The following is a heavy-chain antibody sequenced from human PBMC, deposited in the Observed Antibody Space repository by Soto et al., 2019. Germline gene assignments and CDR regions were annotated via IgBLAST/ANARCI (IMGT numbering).Heavy chain of an antibody. CDR2: ISSSGDII. CDR1: GFTFSDYY. CDR3: ARDLGYYDNSDYFDY. J-gene: IGHJ4*02. D-gene: IGHD3-22*01. V-gene: IGHV3-11*01. Sequence: PGWSLRLSCAASGFTFSDYYMTWIRQAPGKGLEWVSYISSSGDIIYYADSVKGRFTISRDNAKNSLYLQMNSLRAEDTAVYYCARDLGYYDNSDYFDYWGQGTLVTVSS.